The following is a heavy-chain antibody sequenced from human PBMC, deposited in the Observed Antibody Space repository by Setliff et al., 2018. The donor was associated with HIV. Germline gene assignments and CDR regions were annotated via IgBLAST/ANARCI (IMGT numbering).Heavy chain of an antibody. Sequence: SLRLSCAASGFTFSNAWMSWVRQAPGKGLEWVSVISGSGDITYYRESVKGRFTVSRDNSNNTVYLQMNSLRAEDTAMYYCAKTQTVITVYGPFDSWGQGTPVTVSS. CDR3: AKTQTVITVYGPFDS. V-gene: IGHV3-23*01. CDR1: GFTFSNAW. D-gene: IGHD4-4*01. J-gene: IGHJ4*02. CDR2: ISGSGDIT.